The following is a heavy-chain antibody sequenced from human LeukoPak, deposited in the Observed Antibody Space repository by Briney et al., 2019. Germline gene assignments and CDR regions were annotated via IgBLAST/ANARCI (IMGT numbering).Heavy chain of an antibody. J-gene: IGHJ4*02. D-gene: IGHD1-26*01. CDR2: ISGSGGST. CDR3: AKGGKWDVTPFDY. V-gene: IGHV3-23*01. Sequence: GGSLRLSCAASGFTFSTYAMNWVRQAPGKGLEWVSTISGSGGSTYYADSVKDRFTISRDNSKSTLYLQVNSLRAEDTAVYYCAKGGKWDVTPFDYWGQGTLVTVSS. CDR1: GFTFSTYA.